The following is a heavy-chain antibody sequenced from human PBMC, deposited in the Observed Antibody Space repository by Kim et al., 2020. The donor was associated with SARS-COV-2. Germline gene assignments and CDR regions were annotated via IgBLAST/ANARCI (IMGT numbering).Heavy chain of an antibody. CDR1: GYTLTELS. V-gene: IGHV1-24*01. J-gene: IGHJ5*02. Sequence: ASVKVSCKVSGYTLTELSMHWVRQAPGKGLEWMGGFDPEDGETIYAQKFQGRVTMTEDTSTDTAYMELNSLRSEDTAVYYCATALGDFWSGYYANWFDPWGQGTLVTVSS. D-gene: IGHD3-3*01. CDR3: ATALGDFWSGYYANWFDP. CDR2: FDPEDGET.